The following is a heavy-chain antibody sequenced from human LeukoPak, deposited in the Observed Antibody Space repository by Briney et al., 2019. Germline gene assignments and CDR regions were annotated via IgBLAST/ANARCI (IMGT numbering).Heavy chain of an antibody. D-gene: IGHD1-14*01. CDR1: GGSISSYY. J-gene: IGHJ5*02. Sequence: SETLSLTCSVSGGSISSYYWSWIRQPAGKGLEWIGRIYTSGSTNYNPSLKSRVTMSVDTSKNQFSLKLSSVTAADTAVYYCARASPTTNKGAYGWFDPWGQGTLVTVSS. CDR2: IYTSGST. V-gene: IGHV4-4*07. CDR3: ARASPTTNKGAYGWFDP.